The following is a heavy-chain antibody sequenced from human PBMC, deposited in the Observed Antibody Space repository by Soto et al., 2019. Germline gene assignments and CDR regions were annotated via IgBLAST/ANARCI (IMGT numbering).Heavy chain of an antibody. J-gene: IGHJ3*02. Sequence: KVSCKASGGTFSSYGVSWVRQAPGQGLEWMGGLITLFGTGNYPQKFQGRVTITADESTSTAYMELSSLRSEDTAVYYCARMATVALVGAFDIWGQGTVVTVSS. V-gene: IGHV1-69*01. D-gene: IGHD4-17*01. CDR1: GGTFSSYG. CDR2: LITLFGTG. CDR3: ARMATVALVGAFDI.